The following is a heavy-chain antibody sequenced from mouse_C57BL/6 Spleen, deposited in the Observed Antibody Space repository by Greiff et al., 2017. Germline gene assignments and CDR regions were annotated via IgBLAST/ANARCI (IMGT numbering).Heavy chain of an antibody. Sequence: DVQLQESGPGLVKPSQSLSLTCSVTGYSITSGYYWNWIRQFPGNKLEWMGYISYDGSNNYNPSLKNRISITRDTSKNQFFLKLNSVTTEDTATYYCARESSPWYFDVWGTGTPVTVSS. V-gene: IGHV3-6*01. CDR1: GYSITSGYY. CDR2: ISYDGSN. J-gene: IGHJ1*03. D-gene: IGHD1-1*01. CDR3: ARESSPWYFDV.